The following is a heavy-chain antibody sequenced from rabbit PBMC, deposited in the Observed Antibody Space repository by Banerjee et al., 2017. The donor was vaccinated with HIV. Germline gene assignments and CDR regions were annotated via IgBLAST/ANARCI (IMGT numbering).Heavy chain of an antibody. Sequence: QEQLEESGGGLVKPEGSLTLTCKASGFDLSSHYYMCWVRQAPGKGLEWIACINTSSGNTVYASWAKGRFTISKTSSTTVTLQMTSLTAADTATYFCARMPWTIGWDQTLWGQGTLVTVS. CDR1: GFDLSSHYY. D-gene: IGHD4-1*01. CDR3: ARMPWTIGWDQTL. CDR2: INTSSGNT. V-gene: IGHV1S45*01. J-gene: IGHJ3*01.